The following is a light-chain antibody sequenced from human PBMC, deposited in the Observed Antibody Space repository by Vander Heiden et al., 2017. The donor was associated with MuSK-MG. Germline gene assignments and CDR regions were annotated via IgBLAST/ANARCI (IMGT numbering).Light chain of an antibody. V-gene: IGKV1-5*03. J-gene: IGKJ1*01. CDR1: QSISSW. CDR3: QQYNSYSPET. Sequence: DIQMTQSPSTLSASVGDRVTITCPASQSISSWLAWYQQKPGKAPKLLIYKASSLESGVPSRFSGSGSGTEFTLTISSLQPDDFATYYCQQYNSYSPETFGQGTKVEIK. CDR2: KAS.